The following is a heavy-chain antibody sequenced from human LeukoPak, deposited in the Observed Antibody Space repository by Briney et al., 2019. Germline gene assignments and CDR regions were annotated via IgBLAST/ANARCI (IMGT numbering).Heavy chain of an antibody. D-gene: IGHD6-13*01. CDR1: GGSFSGYY. Sequence: SETLSLTCAVYGGSFSGYYWSWIRQPPGKGLEWIGEINHSGSTNYNPSLKSRVTISVDTSKNQFSLKLSSVTAADTAVYYCARGWYSSSWYPLPFDYWGQGTLVTVSS. CDR3: ARGWYSSSWYPLPFDY. V-gene: IGHV4-34*01. CDR2: INHSGST. J-gene: IGHJ4*02.